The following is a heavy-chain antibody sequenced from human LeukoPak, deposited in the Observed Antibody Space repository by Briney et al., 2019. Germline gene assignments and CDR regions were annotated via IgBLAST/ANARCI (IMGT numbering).Heavy chain of an antibody. J-gene: IGHJ4*02. D-gene: IGHD2-15*01. CDR3: ARLVVVAATRDY. V-gene: IGHV1-2*06. Sequence: GASVKVSCKASGYTFINYYMHWVRQAPGQGLEWMGRINPNSGGTNYAQKFQGRVTMTRDTSISTAYMELSRLRSDDTAVYYCARLVVVAATRDYWGQGTLVTVSS. CDR2: INPNSGGT. CDR1: GYTFINYY.